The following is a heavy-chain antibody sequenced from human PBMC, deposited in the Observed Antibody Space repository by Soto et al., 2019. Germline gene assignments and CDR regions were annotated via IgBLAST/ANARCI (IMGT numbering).Heavy chain of an antibody. V-gene: IGHV4-30-2*01. Sequence: YIYHSGSTYYNPSLKSRVTISVDRSKNQFSLKLSSVTAADTAVYYCARDGTYSGLDYWGQGTLVTVSS. J-gene: IGHJ4*02. D-gene: IGHD5-12*01. CDR2: IYHSGST. CDR3: ARDGTYSGLDY.